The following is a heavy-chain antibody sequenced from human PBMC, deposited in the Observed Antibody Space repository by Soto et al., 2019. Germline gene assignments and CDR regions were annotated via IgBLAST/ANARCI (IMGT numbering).Heavy chain of an antibody. CDR3: ARTDTAYYYYGMDV. J-gene: IGHJ6*02. V-gene: IGHV4-31*03. D-gene: IGHD5-18*01. CDR1: GGSISSGGYY. CDR2: IYYSGST. Sequence: QVQLQESGPGLVKPSQTLSLTCTVSGGSISSGGYYWSWIRQHPGKGLEWIGYIYYSGSTYYNPSLKSRVTISVDTSKNQFSLKLSSVTAADTAVYYCARTDTAYYYYGMDVWGQGTTVTVSS.